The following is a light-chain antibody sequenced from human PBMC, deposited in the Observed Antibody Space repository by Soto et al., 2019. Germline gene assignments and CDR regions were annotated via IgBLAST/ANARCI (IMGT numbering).Light chain of an antibody. CDR2: AAS. CDR3: QQLESYTST. J-gene: IGKJ4*01. V-gene: IGKV1-9*01. CDR1: QGISNF. Sequence: DIQMTQSPSSRSSSLGDRVTITCRASQGISNFLAWYKQKPGKAPKLLIYAASTLQSGVPSRFSGSGSGTDCTITISSLKPEDGATYYCQQLESYTSTFGGGTKVDIK.